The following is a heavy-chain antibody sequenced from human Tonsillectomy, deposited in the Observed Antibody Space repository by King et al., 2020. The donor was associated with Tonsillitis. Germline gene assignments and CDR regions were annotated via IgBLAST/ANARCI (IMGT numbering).Heavy chain of an antibody. CDR1: GFSFRSYT. Sequence: VQLVESGGGVVQPGRSLRLSCAASGFSFRSYTMHWVRQAPGKGLEWVAARSYDGSNKYYADSVKGRFTISRDNSKNTLYLQMNSLRSDDTAVYYCARPVSGSSGWFLDYWGQGSLVTVSS. D-gene: IGHD6-19*01. CDR2: RSYDGSNK. V-gene: IGHV3-30*04. J-gene: IGHJ4*02. CDR3: ARPVSGSSGWFLDY.